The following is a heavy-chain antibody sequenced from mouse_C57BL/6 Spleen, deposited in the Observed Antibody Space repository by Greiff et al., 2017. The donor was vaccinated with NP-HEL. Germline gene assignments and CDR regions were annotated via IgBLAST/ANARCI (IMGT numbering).Heavy chain of an antibody. J-gene: IGHJ3*01. V-gene: IGHV1-7*01. CDR3: ASTNYFDYSGFAY. Sequence: QVQLQQSGAELAKPGASVKLSCKASGYTFTSYCMHWVKQRPGQGLEWIGYINPSSGYTKYNQKFKDKATLTADKSSSTAYMQLSSLTYEDSAVYYCASTNYFDYSGFAYWGQGTLVTVSA. D-gene: IGHD2-4*01. CDR2: INPSSGYT. CDR1: GYTFTSYC.